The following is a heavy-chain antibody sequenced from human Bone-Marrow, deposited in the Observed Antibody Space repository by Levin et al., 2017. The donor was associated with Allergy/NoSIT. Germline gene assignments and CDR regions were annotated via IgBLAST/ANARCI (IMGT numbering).Heavy chain of an antibody. Sequence: GESLKISCVTSGFTLGSYGMHWVRQAPGKGLEWVAVLWNDGNRKYYADSVKGRFTIFRDRSKSTLYLQMNSLVAEDTAVYYCARDDDSSGHYGIFNYGGQGTLVTVAS. CDR3: ARDDDSSGHYGIFNY. CDR1: GFTLGSYG. CDR2: LWNDGNRK. D-gene: IGHD3-22*01. V-gene: IGHV3-33*01. J-gene: IGHJ4*02.